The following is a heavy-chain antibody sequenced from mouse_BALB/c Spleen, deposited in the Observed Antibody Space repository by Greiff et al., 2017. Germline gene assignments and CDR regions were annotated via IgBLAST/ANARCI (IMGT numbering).Heavy chain of an antibody. Sequence: VQLQQSGPELVKPGASVKLSCKASGYSFTDYYMYWVKQSHGKSLEWIGYIDPYNGGTSYNQKFKGKATLTVDKSSSTAFMHLNSLTSEDSAVYYCARSLSTVITAGRYYAMDYWGQGTSVTVSS. CDR1: GYSFTDYY. CDR2: IDPYNGGT. J-gene: IGHJ4*01. V-gene: IGHV1S135*01. D-gene: IGHD2-4*01. CDR3: ARSLSTVITAGRYYAMDY.